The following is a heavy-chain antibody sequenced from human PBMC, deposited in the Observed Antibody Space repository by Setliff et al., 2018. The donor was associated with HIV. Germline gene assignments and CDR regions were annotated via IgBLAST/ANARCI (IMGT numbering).Heavy chain of an antibody. CDR3: ASSWSRIRYYGMDV. CDR1: GSTFSTYD. Sequence: ASVKVPCKPSGSTFSTYDINWVRQATGQGLEWMGWMNPNSGNTGYAQKFQGRVTMTTNTSISTAYMELSSLRSDDTAVYYCASSWSRIRYYGMDVWGQGTTVTVS. J-gene: IGHJ6*02. V-gene: IGHV1-8*01. CDR2: MNPNSGNT. D-gene: IGHD6-13*01.